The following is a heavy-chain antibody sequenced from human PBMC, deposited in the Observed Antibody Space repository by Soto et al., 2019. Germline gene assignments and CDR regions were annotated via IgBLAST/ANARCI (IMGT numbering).Heavy chain of an antibody. CDR1: GFTFSSYG. V-gene: IGHV3-30*18. D-gene: IGHD3-10*01. J-gene: IGHJ4*02. CDR3: AKDRQFRSYYESAGHYNN. Sequence: PGGSLRLSCAASGFTFSSYGMHWVRQAPGKGLEWVAVISYDGSNKYYADSVKGRFTISRDNSKNTLYLQMNSLRANDTAVYYCAKDRQFRSYYESAGHYNNWGQGALVTVSS. CDR2: ISYDGSNK.